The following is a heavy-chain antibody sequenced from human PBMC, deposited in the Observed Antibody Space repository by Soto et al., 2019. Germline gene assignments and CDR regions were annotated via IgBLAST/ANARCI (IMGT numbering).Heavy chain of an antibody. CDR3: AHSPHTAMVVDAFDI. Sequence: QITLKESGPTLVKPTQTLTLTCTFSGFSLSTSGVGVGWIRQPPGKALEWLALIYWDDDKRYSPSLKSRLTIXXDXSXXQVVLTMTNMDPVDTATYYCAHSPHTAMVVDAFDIWGQGTMVTVSS. J-gene: IGHJ3*02. D-gene: IGHD5-18*01. CDR1: GFSLSTSGVG. CDR2: IYWDDDK. V-gene: IGHV2-5*02.